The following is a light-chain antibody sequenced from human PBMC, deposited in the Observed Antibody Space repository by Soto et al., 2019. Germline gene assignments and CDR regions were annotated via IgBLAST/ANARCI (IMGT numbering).Light chain of an antibody. CDR1: SGHSSYT. CDR2: VNSDGSH. CDR3: QTWDTDIRI. V-gene: IGLV4-69*02. J-gene: IGLJ2*01. Sequence: QPVLTQSPSASASLGASVKLTCTLSSGHSSYTIAWHQQQPDKGPRYLMKVNSDGSHNKGDGIPDRFSGSSSGAERYLTISSLLSEDEGDYYCQTWDTDIRIFGGGTKLTVL.